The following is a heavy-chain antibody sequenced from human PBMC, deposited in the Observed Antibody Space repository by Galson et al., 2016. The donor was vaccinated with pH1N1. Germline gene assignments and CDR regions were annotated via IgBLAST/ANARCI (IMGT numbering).Heavy chain of an antibody. Sequence: SVKVSCKASGGTFSSFGISWVRQAPGQGLEWMGGIIGMFAKTNYAQKFQGRVTITADELTSTAYMELSSLTSEDTAVYYCARSPGYMVTALDNWGHGTLATVSS. CDR2: IIGMFAKT. J-gene: IGHJ4*01. CDR3: ARSPGYMVTALDN. V-gene: IGHV1-69*13. D-gene: IGHD2-21*02. CDR1: GGTFSSFG.